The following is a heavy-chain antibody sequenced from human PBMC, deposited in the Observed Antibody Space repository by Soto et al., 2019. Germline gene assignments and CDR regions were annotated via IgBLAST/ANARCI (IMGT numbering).Heavy chain of an antibody. CDR2: MNPNSGNT. Sequence: ASVKVSCKASGYTFTSYDINWVRQATGQGLEWMGWMNPNSGNTGYAQKFQGRVTMTRNTSISTAYMELSSLRSEDTAVYYCARDHNTIPAAMYYYYYGMDVWGQGTTVTVSS. CDR3: ARDHNTIPAAMYYYYYGMDV. V-gene: IGHV1-8*01. CDR1: GYTFTSYD. D-gene: IGHD2-2*01. J-gene: IGHJ6*02.